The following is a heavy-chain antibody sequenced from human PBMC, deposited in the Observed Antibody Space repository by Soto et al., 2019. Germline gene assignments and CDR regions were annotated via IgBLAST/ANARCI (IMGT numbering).Heavy chain of an antibody. Sequence: QVQLQESGPSLVKPSGTLSLTCVITNASISSSNWWSWVRQAPGEGLEWIGEIYHTGRTNYAPSLKSRVTLSIDKSNNRFSLRLTSLTAADTAVYYCVRDEAHYDILTGSSLGRAFDIWGQGTMVTVSS. J-gene: IGHJ3*02. CDR1: NASISSSNW. CDR3: VRDEAHYDILTGSSLGRAFDI. D-gene: IGHD3-9*01. CDR2: IYHTGRT. V-gene: IGHV4-4*02.